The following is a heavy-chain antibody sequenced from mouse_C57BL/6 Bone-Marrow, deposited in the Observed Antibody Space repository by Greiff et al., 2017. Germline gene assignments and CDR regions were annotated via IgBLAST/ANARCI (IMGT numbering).Heavy chain of an antibody. CDR3: AIELGQRGNYFDY. CDR2: IYIGNGYT. D-gene: IGHD4-1*01. Sequence: EVQLQQSGAELVRPGSSVKMSCKTSGYTFTSYGINWVKQRPGQGLEWIGYIYIGNGYTEYNEKFKGKATLTSYTSSSTAYMQLSSLPSEGSSIYFCAIELGQRGNYFDYWGQGTTRTVSS. V-gene: IGHV1-58*01. CDR1: GYTFTSYG. J-gene: IGHJ2*01.